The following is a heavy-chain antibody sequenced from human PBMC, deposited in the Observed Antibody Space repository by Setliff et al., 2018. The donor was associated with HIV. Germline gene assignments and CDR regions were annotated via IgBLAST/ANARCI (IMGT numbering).Heavy chain of an antibody. D-gene: IGHD3-9*01. CDR3: ARAVVPTYYDVLTGYVYYMDV. CDR2: IIPIFGTT. V-gene: IGHV1-69*13. J-gene: IGHJ6*03. Sequence: SVKVSCKASGGRFSNYGISWVRQAPGQGLEWMGGIIPIFGTTNYAQMFQGRVTMTADESTSTAYMELSSLRSEDTAVYYCARAVVPTYYDVLTGYVYYMDVWGKGTTITVSS. CDR1: GGRFSNYG.